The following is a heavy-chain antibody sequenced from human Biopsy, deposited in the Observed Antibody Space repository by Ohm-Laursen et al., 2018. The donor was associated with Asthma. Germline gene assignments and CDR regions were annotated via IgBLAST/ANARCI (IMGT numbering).Heavy chain of an antibody. CDR1: GFSFSDYY. CDR2: ISSSGSTT. D-gene: IGHD6-25*01. J-gene: IGHJ6*02. Sequence: SLRLSFAASGFSFSDYYMTWMRQAPGKGLEWVSSISSSGSTTYPAESVKGRFTISRDNAQKSLFLQMGSLIAEDTAIYYCARVFESSEWGPFYHFGLDVWGQGTTVAVSS. CDR3: ARVFESSEWGPFYHFGLDV. V-gene: IGHV3-11*01.